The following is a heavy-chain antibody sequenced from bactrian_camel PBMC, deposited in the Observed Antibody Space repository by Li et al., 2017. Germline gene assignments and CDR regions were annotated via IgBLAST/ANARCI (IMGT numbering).Heavy chain of an antibody. D-gene: IGHD2*01. V-gene: IGHV3S26*01. CDR2: IYVGGGQT. Sequence: HVQLVESGGGSVQAGGSLRLSCASSEPAFSRRCMGWFRQAQGKEREGLASIYVGGGQTLYADSVKGRFTISRDNSKNKLYLEMNDLKTDDTGMYYCTATGGSWWGCRDIEKYSSQGTQVTVS. J-gene: IGHJ4*01. CDR1: EPAFSRRC. CDR3: TATGGSWWGCRDIEKY.